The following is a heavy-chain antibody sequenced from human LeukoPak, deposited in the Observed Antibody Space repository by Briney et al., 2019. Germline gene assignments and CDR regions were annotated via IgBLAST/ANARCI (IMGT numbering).Heavy chain of an antibody. Sequence: GGSLRLSCAASGFTFSSYSMNWVRQAPGKGLEWVSYISSSSSTIYYADSVKGRFTISRDNAKNSLYLQMNSLRAEDTAVYYCARDNPYYDSSGYYSGYWGQGTLVTVSS. D-gene: IGHD3-22*01. V-gene: IGHV3-48*01. CDR3: ARDNPYYDSSGYYSGY. CDR1: GFTFSSYS. CDR2: ISSSSSTI. J-gene: IGHJ4*02.